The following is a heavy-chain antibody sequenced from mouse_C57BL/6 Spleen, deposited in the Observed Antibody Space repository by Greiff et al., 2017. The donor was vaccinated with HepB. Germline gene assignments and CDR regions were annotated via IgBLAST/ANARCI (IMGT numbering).Heavy chain of an antibody. CDR2: INPNNGGT. CDR1: GYTFTDYN. J-gene: IGHJ4*01. D-gene: IGHD2-1*01. V-gene: IGHV1-22*01. Sequence: EVKLEESGPELVKPGASVKMSCKASGYTFTDYNMHWVKQSHGKSLEWIGYINPNNGGTSYNQKFKGKATLTVNKSSSTAYMELRSLTSEDSAVYYCARDPIYYGNYDAMDYWGQGTSVTVSS. CDR3: ARDPIYYGNYDAMDY.